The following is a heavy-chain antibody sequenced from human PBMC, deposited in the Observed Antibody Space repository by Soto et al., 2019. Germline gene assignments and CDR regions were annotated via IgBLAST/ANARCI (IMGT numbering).Heavy chain of an antibody. J-gene: IGHJ4*02. D-gene: IGHD5-18*01. V-gene: IGHV3-7*01. CDR2: INPYGSAK. CDR3: ARDPGYGALDY. CDR1: GFTFSDFW. Sequence: VRLVESGGGLVQPGESLRLTCVVSGFTFSDFWMSWVRQAPGKGLEWVALINPYGSAKSSLDSVKGRFTISRDNAKKSLYLQLNNVRVEDTAVYYCARDPGYGALDYWGLGSLVIVSS.